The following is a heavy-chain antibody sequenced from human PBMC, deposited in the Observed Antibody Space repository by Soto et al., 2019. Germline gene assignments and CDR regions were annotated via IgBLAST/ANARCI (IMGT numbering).Heavy chain of an antibody. CDR3: ARQWDGVTYYYGSGSYSAFDS. Sequence: SETLSLTCDVSGDSLSSNSHYWAWIRQPPGKGLEWIGSIYYSGSTYYNPSLKSRVTISVDTSKNQFSLKLSSVTAADTAVYYCARQWDGVTYYYGSGSYSAFDSWCQGTLVTVSS. D-gene: IGHD3-10*01. CDR1: GDSLSSNSHY. J-gene: IGHJ4*02. V-gene: IGHV4-39*01. CDR2: IYYSGST.